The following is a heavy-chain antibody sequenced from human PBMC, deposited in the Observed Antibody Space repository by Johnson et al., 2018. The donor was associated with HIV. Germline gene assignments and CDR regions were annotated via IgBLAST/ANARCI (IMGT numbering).Heavy chain of an antibody. Sequence: MLLVESGGGLVQSGGSLRLACVASGFIVGTKYMSWVRQAPGKGLEWVSVIYSGGSTYYADSVKGRFTISRDNSKNTLYLQMNSLRAEDTAVYYCARERIAAAGLDAFDIWGQGTMVTVSS. CDR3: ARERIAAAGLDAFDI. CDR1: GFIVGTKY. V-gene: IGHV3-66*01. D-gene: IGHD6-13*01. CDR2: IYSGGST. J-gene: IGHJ3*02.